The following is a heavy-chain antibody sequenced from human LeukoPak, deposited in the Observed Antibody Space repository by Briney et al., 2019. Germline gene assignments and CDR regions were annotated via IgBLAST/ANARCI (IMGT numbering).Heavy chain of an antibody. CDR2: IYYSGST. J-gene: IGHJ6*03. Sequence: TLSLTCTVSGGSISSGGYYWSWIRQHPGKGLEWIVYIYYSGSTYYNPSLKSRVTISVGTSKKQFSLKLSSVTAADTAVYYCARGRGLKSTGYFYYYRDVWGKGTTVTVSS. CDR3: ARGRGLKSTGYFYYYRDV. CDR1: GGSISSGGYY. V-gene: IGHV4-31*03.